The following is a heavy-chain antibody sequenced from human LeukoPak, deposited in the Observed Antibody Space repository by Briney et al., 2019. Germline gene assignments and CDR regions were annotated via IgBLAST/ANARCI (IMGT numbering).Heavy chain of an antibody. V-gene: IGHV1-2*04. J-gene: IGHJ6*02. CDR1: GYTFTGYY. Sequence: ASVKVSCKASGYTFTGYYMHWVRPAPGQGLEWMGWINPNSGGTNYAQKFQGWVTMTRDTSISTAYMELSRLRSDDTAVYYCAREEYSYGSYYYYGMDVWGQGTTVTVSS. CDR3: AREEYSYGSYYYYGMDV. CDR2: INPNSGGT. D-gene: IGHD5-18*01.